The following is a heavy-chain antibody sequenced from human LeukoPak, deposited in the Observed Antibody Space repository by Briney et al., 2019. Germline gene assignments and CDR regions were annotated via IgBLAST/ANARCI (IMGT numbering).Heavy chain of an antibody. CDR1: GYIFTGYY. CDR3: ARGGSWYSSGYPAVY. CDR2: ISPNNGGT. V-gene: IGHV1-2*02. Sequence: ASVKVSCKASGYIFTGYYIHWVRQAPGQGLEWMGWISPNNGGTNYAQKLQGRVTITRDTSIYTAYLDLSRLRSDDTAVYYCARGGSWYSSGYPAVYWGQGTLVTVSS. D-gene: IGHD5-18*01. J-gene: IGHJ4*02.